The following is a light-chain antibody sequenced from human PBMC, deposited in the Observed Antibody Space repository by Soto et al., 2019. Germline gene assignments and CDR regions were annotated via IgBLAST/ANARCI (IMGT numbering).Light chain of an antibody. CDR2: DAS. J-gene: IGKJ1*01. V-gene: IGKV3-11*01. Sequence: EIVLTQSPGTLSLPPGERATLSCRASQSVSSHLAWYQQKPGQAPRLLIYDASNRATGIPARLNVSGSGTDFTLTISSLDPEDFAVYHCVQRTTCSWTCCQRSKVEIK. CDR1: QSVSSH. CDR3: VQRTTCSWT.